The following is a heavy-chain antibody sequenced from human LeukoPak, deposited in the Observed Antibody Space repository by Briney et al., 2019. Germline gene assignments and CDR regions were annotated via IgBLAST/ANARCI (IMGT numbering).Heavy chain of an antibody. D-gene: IGHD3-22*01. V-gene: IGHV4-38-2*02. CDR3: ARDAQTYYYDTSGYYFEY. CDR2: IYHTGGT. CDR1: GYSISNSYY. J-gene: IGHJ4*02. Sequence: PSETLSLTCAVSGYSISNSYYWGWIRQPPGEGLEWIGSIYHTGGTYSNPSLKSRVTISIDTSKNQFSLNLSSVTAADTAVYYCARDAQTYYYDTSGYYFEYWGQGTLVTVSS.